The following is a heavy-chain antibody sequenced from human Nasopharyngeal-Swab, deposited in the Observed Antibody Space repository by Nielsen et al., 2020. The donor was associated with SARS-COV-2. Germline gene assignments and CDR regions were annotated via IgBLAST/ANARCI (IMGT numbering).Heavy chain of an antibody. CDR3: ARVVSSSRGDYYYGMDV. J-gene: IGHJ6*02. Sequence: WIRQPPGTGLEWIGYIYYSGSTNYNPSLKSRVTISVDTSKNQFSLKLSSVTAADTAVYYCARVVSSSRGDYYYGMDVWGQGTTVTVSS. CDR2: IYYSGST. V-gene: IGHV4-59*01. D-gene: IGHD6-13*01.